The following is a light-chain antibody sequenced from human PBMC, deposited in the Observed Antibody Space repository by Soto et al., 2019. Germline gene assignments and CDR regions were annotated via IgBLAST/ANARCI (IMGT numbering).Light chain of an antibody. V-gene: IGLV1-44*01. Sequence: QSVLTQPPSASGTPGQRVTISCSGSSSNIGSNTVNWYQQLPGTAPKLLIYSNNQRPSGVPDRFSGSKSGTSASLAISVLQSEDEADSYCSAWDDSLNGYVFGTGTKLTVL. CDR3: SAWDDSLNGYV. J-gene: IGLJ1*01. CDR2: SNN. CDR1: SSNIGSNT.